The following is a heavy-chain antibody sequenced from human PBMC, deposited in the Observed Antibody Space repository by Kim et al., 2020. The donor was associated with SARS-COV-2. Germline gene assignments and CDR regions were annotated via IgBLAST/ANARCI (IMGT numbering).Heavy chain of an antibody. CDR1: GGSISSYY. Sequence: SETLSLTCSVSGGSISSYYWSWIRQTPGKGLEWIGYIYYSGTTDYNPSLKSRVAMSVDTSNNQFSLRLSSVTAADTAVYYCARGGCGTTTCYDSYYGVDV. J-gene: IGHJ6*01. CDR2: IYYSGTT. CDR3: ARGGCGTTTCYDSYYGVDV. D-gene: IGHD2-2*01. V-gene: IGHV4-59*01.